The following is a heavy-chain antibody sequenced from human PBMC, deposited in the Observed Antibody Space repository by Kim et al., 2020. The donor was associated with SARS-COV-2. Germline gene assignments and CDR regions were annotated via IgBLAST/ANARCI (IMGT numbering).Heavy chain of an antibody. Sequence: GGSLRLSCAASGFTFNDYGMHWVRQAPGKGLEWVSGITWNSGYVVYADSVKGRFTISRDNAKNSLYLQMNSLRTEDSALYHCVKDMTIHTWYFYFCGRGTLVTVSS. J-gene: IGHJ2*01. CDR2: ITWNSGYV. D-gene: IGHD3-3*01. CDR3: VKDMTIHTWYFYF. V-gene: IGHV3-9*01. CDR1: GFTFNDYG.